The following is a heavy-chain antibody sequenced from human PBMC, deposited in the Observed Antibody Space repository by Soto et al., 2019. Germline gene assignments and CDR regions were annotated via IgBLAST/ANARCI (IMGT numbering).Heavy chain of an antibody. D-gene: IGHD3-22*01. CDR1: GGSISSYY. CDR3: ARLRGYYYDSSGYYHFDY. Sequence: PSETLSLTCTVSGGSISSYYWSWIRQPPGKGLEWIGYIYYCGSTNYTTYLKSRVTTSVDTSKNQLSMKLSSVTAADTAVYYCARLRGYYYDSSGYYHFDYWGQGTLGTVS. J-gene: IGHJ4*02. CDR2: IYYCGST. V-gene: IGHV4-59*01.